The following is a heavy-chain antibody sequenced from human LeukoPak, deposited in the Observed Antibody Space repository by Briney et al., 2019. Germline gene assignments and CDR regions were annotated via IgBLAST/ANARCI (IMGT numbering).Heavy chain of an antibody. V-gene: IGHV4-59*01. Sequence: SETLSLTCTVSGGSISSYYWSWIRQPPGEGLEWIGYIYYSGSTNYNPSLKSRVTISVDTSKNQFSLKLSSVTAADTAVYYCARGHSSGWYYYYGMDVWGQGTTVTVSS. D-gene: IGHD6-19*01. CDR2: IYYSGST. J-gene: IGHJ6*02. CDR3: ARGHSSGWYYYYGMDV. CDR1: GGSISSYY.